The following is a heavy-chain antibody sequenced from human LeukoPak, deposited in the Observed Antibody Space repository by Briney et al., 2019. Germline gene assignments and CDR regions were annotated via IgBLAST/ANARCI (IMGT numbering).Heavy chain of an antibody. CDR3: ARDAATSVGMPHY. CDR2: IWSDGSTK. V-gene: IGHV3-33*01. J-gene: IGHJ4*02. CDR1: GFTFSSYG. D-gene: IGHD2-2*01. Sequence: GGSLRLSCVASGFTFSSYGMHWVRQAPGKGLEWVAIIWSDGSTKYYVGSVRGRFTISRDSSKSTLYLQMNSLRAEDTAVYYCARDAATSVGMPHYWGQASALSVSS.